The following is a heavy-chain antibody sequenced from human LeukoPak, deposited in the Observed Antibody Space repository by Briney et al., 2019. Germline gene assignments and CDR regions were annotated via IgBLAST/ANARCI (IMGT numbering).Heavy chain of an antibody. J-gene: IGHJ4*02. D-gene: IGHD6-13*01. CDR2: VNQVGNEK. CDR1: GIILSSYL. V-gene: IGHV3-7*01. Sequence: GGSLRLSCAASGIILSSYLMSWVRQSPGKGLEWVSNVNQVGNEKYYVDSVKGRFAISRDNAKKSLYLQMNSLRADDTAVYYCAIDTSAERGQQLANWGQGTLVSVSS. CDR3: AIDTSAERGQQLAN.